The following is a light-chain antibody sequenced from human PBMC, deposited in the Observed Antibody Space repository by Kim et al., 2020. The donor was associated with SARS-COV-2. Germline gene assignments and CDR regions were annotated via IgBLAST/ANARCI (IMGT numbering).Light chain of an antibody. CDR1: SLRSYY. J-gene: IGLJ2*01. CDR2: GRN. V-gene: IGLV3-19*01. CDR3: QSRDSGGNVV. Sequence: SSELTQDPTVSVALVQTVRITCQGDSLRSYYATWYQQKPRQAPVLVIYGRNNRPSGIPDRFFGSTSGNTASLTISGAQAEDEADFYCQSRDSGGNVVFGGGTQLTVL.